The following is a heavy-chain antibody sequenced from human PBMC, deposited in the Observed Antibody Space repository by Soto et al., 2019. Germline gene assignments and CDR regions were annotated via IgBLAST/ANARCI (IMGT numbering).Heavy chain of an antibody. Sequence: PGGSLRLSFAASGFTFSSYSFNWVRQAPGKGLEWLSYIGSSSTTIYYADSVKGRFIISRDNAKNSLYLQMNSLRPEDTAVYYCAREQQLAFDNWGQGTRVTVSS. D-gene: IGHD6-13*01. CDR2: IGSSSTTI. J-gene: IGHJ4*02. CDR3: AREQQLAFDN. V-gene: IGHV3-48*01. CDR1: GFTFSSYS.